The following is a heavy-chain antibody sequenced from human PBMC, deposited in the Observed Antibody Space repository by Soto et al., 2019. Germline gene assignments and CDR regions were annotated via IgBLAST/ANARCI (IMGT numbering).Heavy chain of an antibody. V-gene: IGHV1-3*01. D-gene: IGHD3-10*01. Sequence: QVQLVQSGAEGKKPGASVKVSCETSGYTFANYPMHWVRQAPGQTLEWMGWINAGNGYTKYSQKFQGRVTITRATSASIAYMELSSLRSEDTAVSYGARAKIITTLDYWGQGTLVTVSS. CDR3: ARAKIITTLDY. CDR1: GYTFANYP. J-gene: IGHJ4*02. CDR2: INAGNGYT.